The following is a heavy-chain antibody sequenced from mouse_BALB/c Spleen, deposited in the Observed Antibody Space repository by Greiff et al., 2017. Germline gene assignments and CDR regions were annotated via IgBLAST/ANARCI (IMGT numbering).Heavy chain of an antibody. D-gene: IGHD2-12*01. Sequence: QVQLQQSGPELVKPGASVRISCKASGYTFTSYYIHWVKQRPGQGLEWIGWIYPGNVNTKYNEKFKGKATLTADKSSSTAYMQLSSLTSEDSAVYFCARGAYYKEGFAYWGQGTLVTVSA. V-gene: IGHV1S56*01. CDR3: ARGAYYKEGFAY. J-gene: IGHJ3*01. CDR1: GYTFTSYY. CDR2: IYPGNVNT.